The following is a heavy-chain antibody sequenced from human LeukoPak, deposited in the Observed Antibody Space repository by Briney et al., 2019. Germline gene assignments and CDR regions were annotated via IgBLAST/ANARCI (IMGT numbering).Heavy chain of an antibody. Sequence: GGSLRLSCTASGFPYGSTSMHWVRQAPGKGLEWVSGIQRDGTSPTYADSVKGRFIISRDNAKGSVYLQMNTLRAEDTAVYYCSRGHYGPDYWGQGTLVTVSS. D-gene: IGHD3-16*01. CDR3: SRGHYGPDY. CDR1: GFPYGSTS. CDR2: IQRDGTSP. V-gene: IGHV3-74*01. J-gene: IGHJ4*02.